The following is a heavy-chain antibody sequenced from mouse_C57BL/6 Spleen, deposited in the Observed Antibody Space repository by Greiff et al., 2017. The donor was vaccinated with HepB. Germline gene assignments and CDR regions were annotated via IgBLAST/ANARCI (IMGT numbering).Heavy chain of an antibody. D-gene: IGHD2-3*01. Sequence: VQLQQSDAELVKPGASVKISCKVSGYTFTDHTIHWMKQRPEQGLEWIGYIYPRDGSTKYNEKFKGKATLTADKSSSTAYMQLNSLTSEDSAVYFCASYDGYLHWYFDVWGKGTTVTVSS. V-gene: IGHV1-78*01. J-gene: IGHJ1*03. CDR1: GYTFTDHT. CDR2: IYPRDGST. CDR3: ASYDGYLHWYFDV.